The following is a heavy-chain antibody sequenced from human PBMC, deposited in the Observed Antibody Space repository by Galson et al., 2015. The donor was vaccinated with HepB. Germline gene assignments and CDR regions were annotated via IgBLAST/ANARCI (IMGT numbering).Heavy chain of an antibody. CDR2: IIPIFGTA. J-gene: IGHJ6*02. V-gene: IGHV1-69*06. CDR1: GGTFSSYA. D-gene: IGHD4-17*01. Sequence: SVKVSCKASGGTFSSYAISWVRQAPGQGLEWMGGIIPIFGTANYAQKFQGRVTITADKSTSTAYMELSSLRSEDTAVYYCARISIVLGTTVTTKYYYYGMDVWGQGTTVTVSS. CDR3: ARISIVLGTTVTTKYYYYGMDV.